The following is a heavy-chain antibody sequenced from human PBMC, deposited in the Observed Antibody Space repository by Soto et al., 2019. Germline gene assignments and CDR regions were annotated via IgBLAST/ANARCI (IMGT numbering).Heavy chain of an antibody. D-gene: IGHD6-13*01. V-gene: IGHV4-61*01. CDR1: GGSVSSGSYY. J-gene: IGHJ6*02. CDR2: IYYSGST. CDR3: ARRQLSSDYYYGMDV. Sequence: SSETLSLTCTVSGGSVSSGSYYWSWIRQPPGKGLEWIGYIYYSGSTNYNPSLKSRVTISVDTSKNQFSLKLSSVTAADTAVYYCARRQLSSDYYYGMDVWGQGTTVTVS.